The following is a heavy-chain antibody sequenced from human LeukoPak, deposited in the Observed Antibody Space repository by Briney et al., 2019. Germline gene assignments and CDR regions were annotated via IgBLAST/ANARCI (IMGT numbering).Heavy chain of an antibody. Sequence: ASVKVSCKASGYTFTSYAMNWVRQAPGQGLEWLGWINTNTGNPTYAQGFTGRFVFSLDTSVSTAYLQISSLKAEDTAVYYCARGYCSSTSCYGGSYWGQGTLVTVSS. CDR1: GYTFTSYA. CDR2: INTNTGNP. V-gene: IGHV7-4-1*02. J-gene: IGHJ4*02. CDR3: ARGYCSSTSCYGGSY. D-gene: IGHD2-2*01.